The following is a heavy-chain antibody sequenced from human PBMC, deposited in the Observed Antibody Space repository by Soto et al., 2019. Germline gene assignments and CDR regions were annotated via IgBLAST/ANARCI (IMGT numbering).Heavy chain of an antibody. CDR3: AREAHCSGGSCLDY. J-gene: IGHJ4*02. V-gene: IGHV4-34*01. CDR1: GGSFSGYY. CDR2: INHSGST. Sequence: PSETLSVTCAVYGGSFSGYYWSWIRKPPGKGLEWIGEINHSGSTNYNPSLKSRVTISVDTSKNQFSLKLSSVTAADTAVYYCAREAHCSGGSCLDYWGQGTLVTVSS. D-gene: IGHD2-15*01.